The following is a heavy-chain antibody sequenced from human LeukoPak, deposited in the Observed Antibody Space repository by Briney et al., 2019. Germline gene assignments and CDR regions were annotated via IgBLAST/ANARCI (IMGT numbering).Heavy chain of an antibody. CDR3: ARGRITMVRGVNY. CDR2: INPNSGGT. J-gene: IGHJ4*02. Sequence: ASVKVSCKASGYTFTGYYMHWVRQAPGQGLEWMGWINPNSGGTNYAQKFQGRVTMTRDTSISKAYMELSRLRSDDTAMYYCARGRITMVRGVNYWGQGTLVTVSS. D-gene: IGHD3-10*01. CDR1: GYTFTGYY. V-gene: IGHV1-2*02.